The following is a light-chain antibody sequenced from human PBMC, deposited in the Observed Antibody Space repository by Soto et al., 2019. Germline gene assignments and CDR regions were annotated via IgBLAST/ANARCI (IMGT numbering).Light chain of an antibody. CDR1: QGISSW. CDR3: QQTNFFPIT. J-gene: IGKJ5*01. Sequence: DIQMTQSPSSVSASVGATVTIACRASQGISSWLAWYQQKPGAAPKLLIYSASSLESGVPSRFSGSGSGTDFTLTISSLQPEDVATYYCQQTNFFPITLGQGTRLEIK. V-gene: IGKV1-12*01. CDR2: SAS.